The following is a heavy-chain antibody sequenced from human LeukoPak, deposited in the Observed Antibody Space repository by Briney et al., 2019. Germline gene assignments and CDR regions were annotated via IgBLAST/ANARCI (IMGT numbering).Heavy chain of an antibody. CDR1: GFIVSSNY. J-gene: IGHJ4*02. D-gene: IGHD5-18*01. CDR2: IYSDGST. Sequence: GGSLRLSCAASGFIVSSNYMSWVRQAPGKGLEWVSVIYSDGSTYYADSVKGRFALSRDNSKNTLYLQMNSLRAEDTAVYYCARAIRGYSYALDYWGQGTLVTVSS. V-gene: IGHV3-53*01. CDR3: ARAIRGYSYALDY.